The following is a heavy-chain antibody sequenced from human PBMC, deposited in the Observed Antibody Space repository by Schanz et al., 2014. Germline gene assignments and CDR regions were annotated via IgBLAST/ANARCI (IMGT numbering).Heavy chain of an antibody. J-gene: IGHJ4*02. D-gene: IGHD3-10*01. CDR2: ISNTGTFI. CDR3: VKEGTVVSGSPRDY. Sequence: QVQLVESGGGLVKPGGSLRLSCAASGFTFSDHYMAWIRQAPGKGLEWVSIISNTGTFIYYADSVRGRFVISRDNAKSSLFLQMKGLRAEDTAVYYCVKEGTVVSGSPRDYWGQGSLVTVSS. CDR1: GFTFSDHY. V-gene: IGHV3-11*01.